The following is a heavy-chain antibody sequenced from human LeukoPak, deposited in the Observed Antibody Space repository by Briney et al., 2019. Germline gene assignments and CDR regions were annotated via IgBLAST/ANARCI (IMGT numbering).Heavy chain of an antibody. J-gene: IGHJ4*02. CDR1: GFTFSSYE. Sequence: GGSLRLSCAASGFTFSSYEMNWVRQAPGKGLEWVTVIWYDGSNKYYADSVKGRFTISRDNSMNTLYLQMNGLRVEDTAVYYCAREAAVAGKGGFDYWGQGTLVTVSS. D-gene: IGHD6-19*01. CDR3: AREAAVAGKGGFDY. CDR2: IWYDGSNK. V-gene: IGHV3-33*08.